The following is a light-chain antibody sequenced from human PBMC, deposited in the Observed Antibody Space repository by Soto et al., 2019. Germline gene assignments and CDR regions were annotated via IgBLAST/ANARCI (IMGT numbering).Light chain of an antibody. Sequence: SYELTQPPSVSVAPGKTARITCGGNNIRDKSVHWYQQRPRQAPILVIDYDSDRPSGIPERFSGSNSGNTATLTISRVEAGDEADYYCQVWDTSGDLHWVFGGATKLTVL. V-gene: IGLV3-21*04. CDR1: NIRDKS. J-gene: IGLJ3*02. CDR3: QVWDTSGDLHWV. CDR2: YDS.